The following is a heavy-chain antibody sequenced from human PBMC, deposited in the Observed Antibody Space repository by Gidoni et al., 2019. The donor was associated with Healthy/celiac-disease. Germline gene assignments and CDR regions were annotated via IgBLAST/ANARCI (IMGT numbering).Heavy chain of an antibody. CDR1: GFTFSSYS. CDR3: ARGTHCSSTSCYMDWFDP. CDR2: ISSSSSYI. D-gene: IGHD2-2*02. Sequence: EVQLVESGGGLVKPGGSLRLSCAASGFTFSSYSMNWVRQAPGKGLEWVSSISSSSSYIYYADSVKGRFTISRDNAKNSLYLQMNSLRAEDTAVYYCARGTHCSSTSCYMDWFDPWGQGTLVTVSS. J-gene: IGHJ5*02. V-gene: IGHV3-21*01.